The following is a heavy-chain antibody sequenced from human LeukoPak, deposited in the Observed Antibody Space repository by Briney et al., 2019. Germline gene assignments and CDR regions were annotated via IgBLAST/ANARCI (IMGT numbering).Heavy chain of an antibody. Sequence: SGGSLRLSCAVSGLTFSGYGMHWVRQAPGKGLEWVAVISYDGSIKYYAEFVKGRFTISRDNSQNTLYLQMNSLRAEDTAVYYCAKELVGGYDFDYWGQGTLVTVSS. J-gene: IGHJ4*02. V-gene: IGHV3-30*18. D-gene: IGHD5-12*01. CDR3: AKELVGGYDFDY. CDR2: ISYDGSIK. CDR1: GLTFSGYG.